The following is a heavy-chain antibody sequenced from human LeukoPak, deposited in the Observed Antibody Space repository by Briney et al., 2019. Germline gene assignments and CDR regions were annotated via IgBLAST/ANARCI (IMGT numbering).Heavy chain of an antibody. D-gene: IGHD6-19*01. CDR2: IKQDRSEE. CDR1: GFTFSNYW. V-gene: IGHV3-7*01. J-gene: IGHJ4*02. Sequence: GGSLRLSCAASGFTFSNYWMSWVRQAPGKGLEWVANIKQDRSEEYYVDSVKGRFTISRDNARNSLYLQMNSLRAEDTAVYYCARDEAVAGQGLFDSWGQGTLVIVSS. CDR3: ARDEAVAGQGLFDS.